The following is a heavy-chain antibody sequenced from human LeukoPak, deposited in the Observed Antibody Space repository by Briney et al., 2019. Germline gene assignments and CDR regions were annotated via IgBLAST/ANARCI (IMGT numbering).Heavy chain of an antibody. CDR3: GMSGDRVPLQDDVFDV. CDR1: GYSFTSYC. D-gene: IGHD1-26*01. Sequence: GESLKISCKVSGYSFTSYCIGWVRQMPGKGLEWMGIIYPGDSGLTYSPSFQGQVTISVDKSISTAYLQWSSLQASDTAMYYCGMSGDRVPLQDDVFDVWGQGTMVTVST. J-gene: IGHJ3*01. CDR2: IYPGDSGL. V-gene: IGHV5-51*01.